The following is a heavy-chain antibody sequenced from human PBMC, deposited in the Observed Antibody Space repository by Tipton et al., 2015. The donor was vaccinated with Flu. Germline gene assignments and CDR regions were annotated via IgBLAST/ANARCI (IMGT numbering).Heavy chain of an antibody. D-gene: IGHD2-15*01. CDR3: ARRRGYCSGGSCYSRRFDP. V-gene: IGHV4-34*01. CDR1: GGSFSGYY. CDR2: INHSGST. J-gene: IGHJ5*02. Sequence: LSLTCAVYGGSFSGYYWSWIRQPPGKGLEWIGEINHSGSTNYNPSLKSRVTISVDTSKNQFSLKLSSVTAADTAVYYCARRRGYCSGGSCYSRRFDPWGQGTLVTVSS.